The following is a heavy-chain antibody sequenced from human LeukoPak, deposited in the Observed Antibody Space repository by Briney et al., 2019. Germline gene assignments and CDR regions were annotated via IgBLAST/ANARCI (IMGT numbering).Heavy chain of an antibody. J-gene: IGHJ4*02. D-gene: IGHD5-24*01. V-gene: IGHV3-21*04. CDR1: GFTFSHYS. CDR3: ARDRLGDGFIREFDS. CDR2: FGSDLTFT. Sequence: GGSLRLSCVGSGFTFSHYSMNWVRQAPGKGLEWVSSFGSDLTFTSYADSVKGRFTISRDNAESSIYLHMNSLRDDDTAIYYCARDRLGDGFIREFDSWGQGTLVTVSS.